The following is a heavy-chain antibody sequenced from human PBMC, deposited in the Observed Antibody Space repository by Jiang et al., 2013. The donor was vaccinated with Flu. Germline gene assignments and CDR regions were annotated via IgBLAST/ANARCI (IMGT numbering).Heavy chain of an antibody. CDR3: ATAYDYVWGSYRYTPHYFDY. CDR2: IYPGDSNT. Sequence: GAEVKKPGESLKISCKGSGYIFANYWVGWVRQMPGKGLQWMGIIYPGDSNTRYSPSFQGQVTISADKSISTAYVQWSSLKASDTAMYYCATAYDYVWGSYRYTPHYFDYWGQGTLVTVSS. V-gene: IGHV5-51*01. J-gene: IGHJ4*02. D-gene: IGHD3-16*02. CDR1: GYIFANYW.